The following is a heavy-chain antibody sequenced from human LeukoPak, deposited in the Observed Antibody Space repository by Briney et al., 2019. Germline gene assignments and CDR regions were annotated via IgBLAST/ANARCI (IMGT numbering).Heavy chain of an antibody. CDR1: GCSISKYY. J-gene: IGHJ4*02. CDR3: ARVSGSVYYRFFFDY. D-gene: IGHD3-22*01. CDR2: IYYSGST. V-gene: IGHV4-59*01. Sequence: SETLSLTCTASGCSISKYYWSWLRQPPGKGLEWIGYIYYSGSTNFNPSLKSRVTISVDTSKNQFSLKLSSVTAADTAVYYCARVSGSVYYRFFFDYWGQGSLVTVSS.